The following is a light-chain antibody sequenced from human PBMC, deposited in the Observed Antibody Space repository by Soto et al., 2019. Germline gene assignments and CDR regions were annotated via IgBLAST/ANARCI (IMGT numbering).Light chain of an antibody. V-gene: IGKV3-20*01. Sequence: EIVLTQSPGTLSLSPGERATLSCRVSQSVSSSYLAWFQQKPGQAPRLLIYGASSRDTGIPDRFSGSGSGTAFTLTISTLEPEDFSVYYCQQYGSSPGTFGQGTKVEIK. J-gene: IGKJ1*01. CDR2: GAS. CDR1: QSVSSSY. CDR3: QQYGSSPGT.